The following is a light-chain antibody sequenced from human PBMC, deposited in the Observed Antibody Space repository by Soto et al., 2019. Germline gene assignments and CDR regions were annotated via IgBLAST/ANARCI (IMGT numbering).Light chain of an antibody. CDR2: EVT. V-gene: IGLV2-18*02. J-gene: IGLJ1*01. CDR1: SSDVGSYNR. CDR3: SSYTSSSTYV. Sequence: HSALTQPPSVSGSPGQSVTISGTGTSSDVGSYNRVSWYQQPPGTAPKLMIYEVTNRPSGVPDRFSGSKSGNTASLTISGLQAEDEADYYCSSYTSSSTYVFGTGTKVTVL.